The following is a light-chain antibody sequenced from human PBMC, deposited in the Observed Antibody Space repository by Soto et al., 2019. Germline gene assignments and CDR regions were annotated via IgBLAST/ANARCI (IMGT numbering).Light chain of an antibody. Sequence: EIVMTQSPATLSVSPGERATLSCRASQSVSGNLAWYQQKPGQAPRLLIYGASTRATGIPARFSGSGSGTEFTLTISSLQSEECAVYYCQQYNNWLITFGQGTRLEIK. V-gene: IGKV3-15*01. CDR2: GAS. CDR1: QSVSGN. J-gene: IGKJ5*01. CDR3: QQYNNWLIT.